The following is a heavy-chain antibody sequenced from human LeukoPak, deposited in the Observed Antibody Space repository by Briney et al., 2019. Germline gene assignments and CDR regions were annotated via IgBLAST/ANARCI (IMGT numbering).Heavy chain of an antibody. D-gene: IGHD1-1*01. J-gene: IGHJ4*02. CDR2: ISSSSSYI. Sequence: GSLRLSCAASGFTFSSYSMNWVRQAPGKGLEWVSSISSSSSYIYYADSVKGRFTISRDNAKNSLYLQMNSLRAEDTAVYYCVTDGDKWNDFEYWGQGTLVTVSS. CDR3: VTDGDKWNDFEY. CDR1: GFTFSSYS. V-gene: IGHV3-21*01.